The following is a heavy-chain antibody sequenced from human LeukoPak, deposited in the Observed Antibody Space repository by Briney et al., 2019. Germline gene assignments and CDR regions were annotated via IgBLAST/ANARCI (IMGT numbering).Heavy chain of an antibody. D-gene: IGHD3-10*01. Sequence: GGSLRLSCAASGFTVSSNYMSWVRQAPGKGLEWVSVIYSGGSTYYADSVKGRFTISRDNSKNTLYLQMNSLRAEDTAVYYCATSSPMVRPDFDYWGQGTLVTVSS. CDR1: GFTVSSNY. CDR3: ATSSPMVRPDFDY. J-gene: IGHJ4*02. V-gene: IGHV3-53*01. CDR2: IYSGGST.